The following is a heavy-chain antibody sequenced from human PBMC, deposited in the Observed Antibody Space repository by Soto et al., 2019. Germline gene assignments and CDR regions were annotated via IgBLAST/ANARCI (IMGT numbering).Heavy chain of an antibody. V-gene: IGHV1-69*13. CDR2: IIPVFGTA. CDR1: GGTFSSYA. Sequence: GSSVKVSCKASGGTFSSYAISWVRQAPGQGLEWMGGIIPVFGTANYAQKFQGRVTITADESTSTAYMELSSLRSQDTAVYYWARARLYSGYDSDYWGQGTLVTVSS. J-gene: IGHJ4*02. D-gene: IGHD5-12*01. CDR3: ARARLYSGYDSDY.